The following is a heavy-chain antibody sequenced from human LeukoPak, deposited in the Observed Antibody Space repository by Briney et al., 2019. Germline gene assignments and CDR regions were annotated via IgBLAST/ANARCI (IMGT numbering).Heavy chain of an antibody. CDR2: ISYDGSNK. CDR3: ARGAVAGL. D-gene: IGHD6-19*01. J-gene: IGHJ4*02. CDR1: GFTFSSYA. Sequence: TGGSLRLSCAASGFTFSSYAMHWVRQSPGKGLEWVAVISYDGSNKYYADSVKGRFTISRDNSKNTLYLQMNSLRAEDRAGYYCARGAVAGLWGQGTLVTVSS. V-gene: IGHV3-30*04.